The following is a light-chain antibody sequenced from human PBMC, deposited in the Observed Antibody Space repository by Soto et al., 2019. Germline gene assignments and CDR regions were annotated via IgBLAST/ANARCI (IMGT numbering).Light chain of an antibody. V-gene: IGLV1-44*01. Sequence: QSVLTQPPSASGTPGQRVTISCSGSTTNIESNNVNWYVKLPRTAPKLLIYSDNQRPSGIPDRFSGSKSGTSASLAISGLQSEDEAEYYCAAWDDSLNGPMFGGGTKLTVL. CDR3: AAWDDSLNGPM. CDR2: SDN. J-gene: IGLJ3*02. CDR1: TTNIESNN.